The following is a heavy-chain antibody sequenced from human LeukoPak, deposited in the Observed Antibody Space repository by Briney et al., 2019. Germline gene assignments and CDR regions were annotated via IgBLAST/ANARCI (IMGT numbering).Heavy chain of an antibody. CDR1: GGSISSYY. CDR3: ARGFDSSSGWYPAFDI. J-gene: IGHJ3*02. CDR2: IYYSGIT. Sequence: SETLSLTCTVSGGSISSYYWSWIRQPPGKGLEYIGYIYYSGITNYHPSLKSRVTISVDTSKNQFSLRLNSVTAADTAMYYCARGFDSSSGWYPAFDIWGHGTMGTVSS. D-gene: IGHD6-19*01. V-gene: IGHV4-59*01.